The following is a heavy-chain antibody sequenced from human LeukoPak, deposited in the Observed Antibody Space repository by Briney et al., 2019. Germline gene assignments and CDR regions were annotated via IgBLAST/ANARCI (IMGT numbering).Heavy chain of an antibody. V-gene: IGHV5-51*01. D-gene: IGHD6-13*01. J-gene: IGHJ5*02. CDR1: GYRFISCW. CDR2: IYPGDSDT. CDR3: ARQILYSSSWYYWFDP. Sequence: GESLKISCKGSGYRFISCWIGWVRQMPGKGLEWMGIIYPGDSDTRYSPSFQGQVTISADKSISTAYLQWSSLKASDTAMYYCARQILYSSSWYYWFDPWGQGTLVTVSS.